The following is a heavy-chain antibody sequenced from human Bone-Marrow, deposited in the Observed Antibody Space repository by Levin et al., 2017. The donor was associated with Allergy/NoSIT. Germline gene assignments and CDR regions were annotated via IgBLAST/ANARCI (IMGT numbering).Heavy chain of an antibody. CDR1: GFTFSKFA. Sequence: PGGSLRLSCVTSGFTFSKFAMHWVRQAPGKGPEWVGVIWDDGRKAFYADSVKDRFTISRDNSKNTLYLQMDSLRAEDTAMFYCAKEYSGPSGWYIEYWGQGTLVTVSS. CDR2: IWDDGRKA. CDR3: AKEYSGPSGWYIEY. J-gene: IGHJ4*02. V-gene: IGHV3-33*06. D-gene: IGHD6-19*01.